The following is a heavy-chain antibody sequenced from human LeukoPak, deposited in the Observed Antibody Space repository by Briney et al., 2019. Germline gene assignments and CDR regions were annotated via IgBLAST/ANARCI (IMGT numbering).Heavy chain of an antibody. Sequence: WASVKVSCKASGYTFTSYGISWVRQAPGQGLEWMGWISAYNGNTNYAQKLQGRVTMTTDTSTSTAYMELRSLRSDDTAVYYSARVFTMVRGVITFDYWGQGTLVTVSS. CDR3: ARVFTMVRGVITFDY. CDR1: GYTFTSYG. V-gene: IGHV1-18*04. CDR2: ISAYNGNT. J-gene: IGHJ4*02. D-gene: IGHD3-10*01.